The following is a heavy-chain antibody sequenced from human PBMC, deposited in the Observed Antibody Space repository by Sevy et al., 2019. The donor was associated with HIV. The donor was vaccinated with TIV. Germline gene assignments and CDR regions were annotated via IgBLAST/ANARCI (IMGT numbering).Heavy chain of an antibody. CDR3: ASRYCSGGSCYENWLDP. V-gene: IGHV3-21*01. CDR2: ISSSSSYI. CDR1: GFTFSSYS. J-gene: IGHJ5*02. D-gene: IGHD2-15*01. Sequence: GGSLRLSCAASGFTFSSYSMNWVRQAPGKGLEWVSSISSSSSYIYYADSVKGRFTISRDNAKNSLYLQMNSLRAEDTAVYYCASRYCSGGSCYENWLDPWGQGTLVTVSS.